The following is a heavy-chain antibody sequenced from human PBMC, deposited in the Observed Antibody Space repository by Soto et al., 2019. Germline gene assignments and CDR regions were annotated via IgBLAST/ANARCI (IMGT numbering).Heavy chain of an antibody. CDR2: IFSGGST. Sequence: EVQLVESGGGWVQPGGSLRLACAASGFSVSDNYMNWVRQAPGKGLEWVSVIFSGGSTYYADSVKGRFTISRHNTENTLYLHMSSLRFEDTAVYYCKSRDYWGRGTLVTVSS. V-gene: IGHV3-53*04. J-gene: IGHJ4*02. CDR3: KSRDY. CDR1: GFSVSDNY.